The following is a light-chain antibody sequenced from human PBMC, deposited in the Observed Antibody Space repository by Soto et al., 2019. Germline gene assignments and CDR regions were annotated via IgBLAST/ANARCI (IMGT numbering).Light chain of an antibody. CDR2: GAS. Sequence: EIVMTQSPATLSVSPGERATLSCRASQSVSSNLAWYQQKSGQAPRLLIYGASTRATGFPAGFSGSGSGTEFTLTISSLQSEDFAVYYCQQYNNWPYTFGQGTKLEIK. CDR3: QQYNNWPYT. V-gene: IGKV3-15*01. CDR1: QSVSSN. J-gene: IGKJ2*01.